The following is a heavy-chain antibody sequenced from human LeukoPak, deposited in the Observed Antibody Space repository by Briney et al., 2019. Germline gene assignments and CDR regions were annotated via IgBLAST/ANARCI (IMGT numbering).Heavy chain of an antibody. D-gene: IGHD3-3*01. Sequence: SETLSLTCTVSGDSISSYYCSWIRQPPGKGLEWIGYIYYSGSTNYNPSLKSRVTISVDTSKNQFSLKLSSVTAADTAVYYCARRGFWSGYSYYYYMDVWGKGTTVTVSS. V-gene: IGHV4-59*01. J-gene: IGHJ6*03. CDR1: GDSISSYY. CDR2: IYYSGST. CDR3: ARRGFWSGYSYYYYMDV.